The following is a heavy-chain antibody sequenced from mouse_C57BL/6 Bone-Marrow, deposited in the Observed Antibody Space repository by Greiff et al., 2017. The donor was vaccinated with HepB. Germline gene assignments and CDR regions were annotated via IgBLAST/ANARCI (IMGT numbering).Heavy chain of an antibody. Sequence: VQLQQSGAELARPGASVKLSCKASGYTFTSYGISWVKQRTGQGLEWIGEIYPRSGNTYYNEKFKGKATLTADKSSSTAYMELRSLTSEDSAVYFCARNPYYGSSYAYFDYWGQGTTLTVSS. D-gene: IGHD1-1*01. CDR1: GYTFTSYG. CDR3: ARNPYYGSSYAYFDY. J-gene: IGHJ2*01. CDR2: IYPRSGNT. V-gene: IGHV1-81*01.